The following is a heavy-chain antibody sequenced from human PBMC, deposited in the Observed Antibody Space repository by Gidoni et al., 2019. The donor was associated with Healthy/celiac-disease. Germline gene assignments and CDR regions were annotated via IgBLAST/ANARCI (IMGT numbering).Heavy chain of an antibody. CDR3: ARAPEAGTPYGAFDI. D-gene: IGHD6-19*01. CDR1: GGSISSRNW. J-gene: IGHJ3*02. Sequence: QVQLQESGPGLVKPSGTLSLTCAVSGGSISSRNWWSWVRQPPGKGLEWIGEIYHSGRTNKNPSLKSRVTISVDKSKNQFSLKLSSVTAADTAVYYCARAPEAGTPYGAFDIWGQGTMVTVSS. CDR2: IYHSGRT. V-gene: IGHV4-4*02.